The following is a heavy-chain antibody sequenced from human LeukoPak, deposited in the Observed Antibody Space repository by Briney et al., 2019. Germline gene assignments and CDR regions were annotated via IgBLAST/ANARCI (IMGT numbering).Heavy chain of an antibody. CDR3: AGGGHFDY. V-gene: IGHV3-21*01. Sequence: GGSLRLSCAASGFSFSIYFMNWVRQAPGKGLEWVASISRTSEYIHYADSVRGRFAISRDNAKNSVYLQMNSLSAEDTAVYFCAGGGHFDYWRQGILVTVSA. J-gene: IGHJ4*02. CDR1: GFSFSIYF. CDR2: ISRTSEYI. D-gene: IGHD3-16*01.